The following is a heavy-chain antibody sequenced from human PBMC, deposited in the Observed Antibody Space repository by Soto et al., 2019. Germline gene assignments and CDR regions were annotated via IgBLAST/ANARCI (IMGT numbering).Heavy chain of an antibody. V-gene: IGHV3-74*01. CDR1: GFTFSSYW. Sequence: GGSLRLSCAASGFTFSSYWMHWVRQAPGKGLVWVSRINSDGTITSYADSVKGRFTISRVNAKNTLYLQMNSLRAEDTAVYYCASERSSGYSYYPFDYWGQGALVTVS. CDR3: ASERSSGYSYYPFDY. CDR2: INSDGTIT. J-gene: IGHJ4*02. D-gene: IGHD3-22*01.